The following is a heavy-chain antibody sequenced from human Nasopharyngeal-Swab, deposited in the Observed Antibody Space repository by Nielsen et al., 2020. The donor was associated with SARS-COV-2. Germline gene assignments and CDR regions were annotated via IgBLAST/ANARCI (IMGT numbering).Heavy chain of an antibody. CDR3: ARDRAAAGTNYFDY. CDR1: GFTFSTYA. D-gene: IGHD6-13*01. Sequence: GGSLRLSCAASGFTFSTYAMTWVRQAPGKGLEWVSTIDAGGGNTWYADSVKGRFTISRDNSKNTLYLQMNSLRAEDTAVYYCARDRAAAGTNYFDYWGQGTLVTVSS. CDR2: IDAGGGNT. J-gene: IGHJ4*02. V-gene: IGHV3-23*01.